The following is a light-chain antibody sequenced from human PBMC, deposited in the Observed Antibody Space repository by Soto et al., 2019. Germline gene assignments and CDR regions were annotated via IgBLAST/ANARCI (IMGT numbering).Light chain of an antibody. CDR2: DAS. J-gene: IGKJ5*01. CDR1: QSVSSY. Sequence: EIVLTQSPGTLSLSPGERATLSRRASQSVSSYLAWYQQKPGQAPRLLIYDASNRATGIPARFSGSGSGTDFTLTISSLEPEHFAVYYCQQRSNWLITFGQGTRLEIK. CDR3: QQRSNWLIT. V-gene: IGKV3-11*01.